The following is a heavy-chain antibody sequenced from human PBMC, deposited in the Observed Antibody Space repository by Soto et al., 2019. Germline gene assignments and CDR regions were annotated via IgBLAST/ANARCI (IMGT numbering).Heavy chain of an antibody. CDR3: AKGIFHCGGDCYSDY. CDR2: ISGSGGST. Sequence: GGSLRLSCAASGFTFSSYAMSWVRQAPGKGLEWVSAISGSGGSTHYADSVKGRFTISRDNSKNTLYLQMDSLRAEDTAVYYCAKGIFHCGGDCYSDYWGQGTLVTVSS. J-gene: IGHJ4*02. CDR1: GFTFSSYA. D-gene: IGHD2-21*02. V-gene: IGHV3-23*01.